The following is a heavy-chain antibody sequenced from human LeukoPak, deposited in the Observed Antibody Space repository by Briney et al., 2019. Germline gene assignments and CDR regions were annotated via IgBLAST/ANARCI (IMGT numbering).Heavy chain of an antibody. CDR2: IGNSGART. CDR3: AKGLYDYAMDV. J-gene: IGHJ6*02. Sequence: QTGGSLRLSCAASGFTFTSCAMTWVRQAPGKGLDWVSLIGNSGARTYYADSVKGRFTISRDNSKNTLYLQMSSLRAEDTAVYYCAKGLYDYAMDVWGQGTAVTVSS. CDR1: GFTFTSCA. V-gene: IGHV3-23*01.